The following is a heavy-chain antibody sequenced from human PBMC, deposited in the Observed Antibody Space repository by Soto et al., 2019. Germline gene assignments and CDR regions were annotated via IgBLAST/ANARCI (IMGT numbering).Heavy chain of an antibody. J-gene: IGHJ4*02. Sequence: SSETLSLTCSVSGGSMSEYVWSWIRQSPERGLEWIGYVYYLGSTDYNPSLKSRVTISVDTSKRQFSLRLSSVTAADAAIYYCARDGYDGSGSPYPAYWGPGTQVTVSS. D-gene: IGHD3-10*01. CDR2: VYYLGST. V-gene: IGHV4-59*01. CDR3: ARDGYDGSGSPYPAY. CDR1: GGSMSEYV.